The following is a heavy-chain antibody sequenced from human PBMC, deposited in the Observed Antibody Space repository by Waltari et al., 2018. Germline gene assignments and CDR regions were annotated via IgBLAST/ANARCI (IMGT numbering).Heavy chain of an antibody. CDR3: ASFTPGGFGEFRPASFDY. V-gene: IGHV1-69*01. D-gene: IGHD3-10*01. CDR1: AGTFSSYA. J-gene: IGHJ4*02. CDR2: IIPIFGTA. Sequence: QVQLVQSGAEVKKPGSSVKVSCKASAGTFSSYAIRWVRRAPGQGLEWMGGIIPIFGTANYAQKFQGRVTITADESTSTAYMELSSLRSEDTAVYYCASFTPGGFGEFRPASFDYWGQGTLVTVSS.